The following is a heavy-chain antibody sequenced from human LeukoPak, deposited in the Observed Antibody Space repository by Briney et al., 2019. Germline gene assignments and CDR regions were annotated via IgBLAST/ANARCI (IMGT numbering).Heavy chain of an antibody. CDR3: ARGPKMARSNWFDP. Sequence: GGSLRLSCAASKFTFSSYSMNWVRQAPGKGLEWVSSISSSSSYIYYADSVKGRFTISRDNAKNSLYLQMNSLRAEDTAVYYCARGPKMARSNWFDPWGQGTLVTVSS. CDR2: ISSSSSYI. J-gene: IGHJ5*02. V-gene: IGHV3-21*01. CDR1: KFTFSSYS. D-gene: IGHD5-24*01.